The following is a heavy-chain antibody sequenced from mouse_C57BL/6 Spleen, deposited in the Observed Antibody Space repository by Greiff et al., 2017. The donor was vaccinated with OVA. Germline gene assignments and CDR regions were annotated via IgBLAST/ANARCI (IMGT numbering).Heavy chain of an antibody. V-gene: IGHV5-9*01. D-gene: IGHD2-1*01. CDR3: ARPDLLLFAY. J-gene: IGHJ3*01. CDR2: ISGGGGNT. Sequence: EVQVVESGGGLVKPGGSLKLSCAASGFTFSSYTMSWVRQTPEKRLEWVATISGGGGNTYYPDSVKGRFTISRDNAKNTLYLQMSSLRSEDTALYYCARPDLLLFAYWGQGTLVTVSA. CDR1: GFTFSSYT.